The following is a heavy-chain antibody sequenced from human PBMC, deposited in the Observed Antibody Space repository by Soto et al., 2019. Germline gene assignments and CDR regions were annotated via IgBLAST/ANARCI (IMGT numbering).Heavy chain of an antibody. CDR1: GGSVNRGFFS. CDR3: ARRHYSYAMDV. Sequence: SETLSLTCAVSGGSVNRGFFSWNWIRQPPGQGLEWIGYISHGGSPHYTPSLRRLDSISVDRSPNMISPNLTSMTPADTAVYFCARRHYSYAMDVWGEGTTVTVSS. CDR2: ISHGGSP. J-gene: IGHJ6*04. V-gene: IGHV4-30-2*01.